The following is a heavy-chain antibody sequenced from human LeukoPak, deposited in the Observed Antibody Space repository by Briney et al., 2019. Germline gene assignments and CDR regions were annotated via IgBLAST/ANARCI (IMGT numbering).Heavy chain of an antibody. CDR3: ARDGYGDYWSDY. CDR1: GFTFSSYS. Sequence: GGSLRLSCAASGFTFSSYSMNWVRQAPGKGLEWVSGINWNGGSTGYADSVKGRFTISRDNAKNSLYLQMNSLRAEDTALYYCARDGYGDYWSDYWGQGTLVTVSS. V-gene: IGHV3-20*04. CDR2: INWNGGST. J-gene: IGHJ4*02. D-gene: IGHD4-17*01.